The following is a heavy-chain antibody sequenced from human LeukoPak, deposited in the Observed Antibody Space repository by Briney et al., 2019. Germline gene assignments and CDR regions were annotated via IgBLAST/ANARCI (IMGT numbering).Heavy chain of an antibody. D-gene: IGHD6-19*01. CDR1: GYSFSDFY. CDR3: ARRQEDRVAGNYYYYYMDV. CDR2: INPNSGGT. J-gene: IGHJ6*03. V-gene: IGHV1-2*02. Sequence: ASVKVSCTASGYSFSDFYIHWLRQAPGQGLEWLGWINPNSGGTNFAQYFQGRVTMTRDTSTSTVYMELSSLRSEDTAVYYCARRQEDRVAGNYYYYYMDVWGKGTTVTVSS.